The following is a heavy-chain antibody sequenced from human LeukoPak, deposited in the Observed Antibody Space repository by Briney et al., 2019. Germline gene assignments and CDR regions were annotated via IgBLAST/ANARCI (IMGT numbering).Heavy chain of an antibody. CDR1: GFTFSSYS. V-gene: IGHV3-21*01. D-gene: IGHD6-6*01. J-gene: IGHJ4*02. CDR3: ARDLFSSSSDGEYYFDY. Sequence: GGSLRLSCAASGFTFSSYSMNWVRQAPGKGLEWVSSISSSSSYIYYADSVKGRFTISRDNAKNSLYLQMNSLRAEDTAVYYCARDLFSSSSDGEYYFDYRGQGTLVTVSS. CDR2: ISSSSSYI.